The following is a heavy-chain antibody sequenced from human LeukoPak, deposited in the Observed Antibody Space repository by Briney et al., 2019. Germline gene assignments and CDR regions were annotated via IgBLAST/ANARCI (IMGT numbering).Heavy chain of an antibody. J-gene: IGHJ3*02. V-gene: IGHV1-2*02. Sequence: ASVKVSCKASGYTFTGYYMHWVRQAPGQGLEWMGWINPNSGGTNYAQKFQGGVTMTRDTSISTAYMELSRLRSDDTAVYYCARDLELERPARAFDIWGQGTMVTVSS. CDR3: ARDLELERPARAFDI. CDR1: GYTFTGYY. CDR2: INPNSGGT. D-gene: IGHD1-1*01.